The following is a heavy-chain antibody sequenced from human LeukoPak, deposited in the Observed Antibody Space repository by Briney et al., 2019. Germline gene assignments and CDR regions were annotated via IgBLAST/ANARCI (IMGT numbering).Heavy chain of an antibody. Sequence: SETLSLTRTVSGGSISSYYWSWIRQPPGKGLEWIGYVYYSGSTNYTPSLKSRVTISVDTSKNQFSLKLSSVTAADTAVYFCARQRSSTWSLGYWGQGTLVTVSS. CDR1: GGSISSYY. CDR2: VYYSGST. V-gene: IGHV4-59*08. CDR3: ARQRSSTWSLGY. D-gene: IGHD6-13*01. J-gene: IGHJ4*02.